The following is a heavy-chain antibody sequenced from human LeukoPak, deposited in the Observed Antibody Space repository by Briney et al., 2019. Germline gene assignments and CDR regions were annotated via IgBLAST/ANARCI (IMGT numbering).Heavy chain of an antibody. D-gene: IGHD3-10*01. CDR3: ATSYGSGAQIDYEDKDYYYYGMDV. CDR2: ISAYNGNT. Sequence: ASVKVSCKASGYTFTSYGISWVRQAPGQGLEWMGWISAYNGNTNYAQKLQGRVTMTTDTSTSTAYMELRSLRSDDTVVYYCATSYGSGAQIDYEDKDYYYYGMDVWGQGTTVTVSS. J-gene: IGHJ6*02. CDR1: GYTFTSYG. V-gene: IGHV1-18*01.